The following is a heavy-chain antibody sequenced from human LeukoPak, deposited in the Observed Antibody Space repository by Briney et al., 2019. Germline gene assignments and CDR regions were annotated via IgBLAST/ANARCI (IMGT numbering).Heavy chain of an antibody. J-gene: IGHJ1*01. CDR3: ARDHGDYGEYFQH. V-gene: IGHV3-74*01. Sequence: GGSLRLSCAASGFTFSSYWMHWVRQDPGKGLVWVSRINSDGSSTSYADSVKGRFTISRDNAKNTLYLQMNSLRAEDTAVYYCARDHGDYGEYFQHWGQGTLVTVSS. CDR1: GFTFSSYW. CDR2: INSDGSST. D-gene: IGHD4-17*01.